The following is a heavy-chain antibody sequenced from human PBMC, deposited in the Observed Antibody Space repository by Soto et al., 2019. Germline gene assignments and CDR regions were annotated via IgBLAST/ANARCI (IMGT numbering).Heavy chain of an antibody. D-gene: IGHD3-3*01. V-gene: IGHV1-18*01. Sequence: QVQLVKSGAEVKKPGASVKVSCKASGYTFTNSGISWVRQAPGQGLEWRGWIITDNGNTNYAQHLQVRASMTADTAASIAYMGLRSLSSDDTAVYYCARDQGITTFGVYSMYYYGMDVWGQGTTVTVSS. CDR1: GYTFTNSG. J-gene: IGHJ6*02. CDR3: ARDQGITTFGVYSMYYYGMDV. CDR2: IITDNGNT.